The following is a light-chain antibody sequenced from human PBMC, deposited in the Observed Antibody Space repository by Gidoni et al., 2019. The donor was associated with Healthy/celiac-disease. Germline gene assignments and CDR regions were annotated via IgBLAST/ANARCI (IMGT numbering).Light chain of an antibody. Sequence: DIQMTQYPSSLSASVGDRVTITCRASQSISSYLNWYQQKPGKAPTLLLYAASSLQSGVPSRFSGSRSVTDFTLTISSLQPEDFAAYYCQQCYSTPLFGPGTKVDIK. V-gene: IGKV1-39*01. CDR2: AAS. CDR3: QQCYSTPL. J-gene: IGKJ3*01. CDR1: QSISSY.